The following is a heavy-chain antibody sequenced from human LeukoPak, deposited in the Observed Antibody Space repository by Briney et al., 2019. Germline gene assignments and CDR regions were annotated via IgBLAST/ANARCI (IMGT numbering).Heavy chain of an antibody. CDR2: IYSGCCT. CDR3: AKDNFGTVESNFGSPGITMVRGVTWFDP. V-gene: IGHV3-53*01. Sequence: PGGSLRLSCAASGFTVSSDYMSWVRQAPGKGLEWVSVIYSGCCTYYADSVKGRFTISRDNSKNTLYLQMNSLRAEDTAVYYCAKDNFGTVESNFGSPGITMVRGVTWFDPWGQGTLVTVSS. J-gene: IGHJ5*02. CDR1: GFTVSSDY. D-gene: IGHD3-10*01.